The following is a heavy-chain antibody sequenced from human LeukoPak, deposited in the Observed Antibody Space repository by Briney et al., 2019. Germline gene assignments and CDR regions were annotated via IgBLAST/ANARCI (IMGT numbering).Heavy chain of an antibody. CDR1: SGSISSYY. Sequence: SETLSLTCTVSSGSISSYYWSWIRQPPGKGLEWIGYIYYSGSTNYNPSLKSRVTISVDTSKNQFSLKLSSVTAADAAVYYCARVDLSTGFDYWGQGTLVTVSS. J-gene: IGHJ4*02. CDR2: IYYSGST. V-gene: IGHV4-59*01. D-gene: IGHD2-2*01. CDR3: ARVDLSTGFDY.